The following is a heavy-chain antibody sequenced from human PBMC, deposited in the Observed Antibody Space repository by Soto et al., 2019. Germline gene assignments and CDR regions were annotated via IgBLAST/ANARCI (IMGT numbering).Heavy chain of an antibody. V-gene: IGHV4-30-4*01. J-gene: IGHJ5*02. CDR3: ARDRYYGSGSYSNWFDP. CDR1: GGSISSGDYY. CDR2: IYYSGST. Sequence: SETLSLTCTVSGGSISSGDYYLSWIRQPPGKGLEWIGYIYYSGSTYYNPSLKSRVTISVDTSKNQFSLKLSSVTAADTAVYYCARDRYYGSGSYSNWFDPWGQGTLVTVS. D-gene: IGHD3-10*01.